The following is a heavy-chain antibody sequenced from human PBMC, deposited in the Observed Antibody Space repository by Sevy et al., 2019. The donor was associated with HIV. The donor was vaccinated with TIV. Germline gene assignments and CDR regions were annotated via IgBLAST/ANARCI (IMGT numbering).Heavy chain of an antibody. J-gene: IGHJ3*01. CDR3: ARATPYDSSGGGAFDL. Sequence: GGSLRLSCIASGFSVSDYHMNWVRQAPGKGLEWVSYISSSSSTVYYADSLKGRFTISRDNAKNSLYLQMNSLRAEDTAVYFCARATPYDSSGGGAFDLWGQGTMVTVSS. V-gene: IGHV3-48*01. D-gene: IGHD3-22*01. CDR1: GFSVSDYH. CDR2: ISSSSSTV.